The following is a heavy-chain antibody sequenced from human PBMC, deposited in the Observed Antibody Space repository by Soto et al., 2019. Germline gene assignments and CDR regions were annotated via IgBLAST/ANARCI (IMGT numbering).Heavy chain of an antibody. V-gene: IGHV4-4*02. CDR2: ISHSGSV. CDR1: GGSISSNYF. D-gene: IGHD6-19*01. Sequence: QVLLQESGPGLVQHSGTLSLSCAVSGGSISSNYFWGWVRHPPGKGLEWVGDISHSGSVNYNPSLKSRVTISIDKSKNQVSLKLNSVTAADTAVYYCARSFGWYAIDYWGQGTLVIVSS. CDR3: ARSFGWYAIDY. J-gene: IGHJ4*02.